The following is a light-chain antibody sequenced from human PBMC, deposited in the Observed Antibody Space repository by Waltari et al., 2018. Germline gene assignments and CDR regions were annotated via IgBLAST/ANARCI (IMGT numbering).Light chain of an antibody. CDR3: QHYSGYSPWT. CDR1: QSVDYW. J-gene: IGKJ1*01. CDR2: RAS. Sequence: DIQLTQSPSTLSASVGDRVIITCRASQSVDYWLAWFQQKPGKAPNLLIYRASSLESGVPSRFSGSGSGTEFTLTISSRQPDDFATYYCQHYSGYSPWTFGQGTKVEIK. V-gene: IGKV1-5*03.